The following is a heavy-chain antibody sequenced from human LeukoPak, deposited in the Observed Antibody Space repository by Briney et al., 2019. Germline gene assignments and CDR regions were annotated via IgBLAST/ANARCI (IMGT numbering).Heavy chain of an antibody. CDR3: ARDAADYGDYIGAFDI. J-gene: IGHJ3*02. CDR1: GGSISSSTYY. CDR2: IYYSGTT. V-gene: IGHV4-39*07. D-gene: IGHD4-17*01. Sequence: SETLSLTCTVSGGSISSSTYYWGWIRQPPGKGLEWIGSIYYSGTTYYNPSLKSRVTISVDTSKNQFSLKLSSVTAADTAVYYCARDAADYGDYIGAFDIWGQGTMVTVSS.